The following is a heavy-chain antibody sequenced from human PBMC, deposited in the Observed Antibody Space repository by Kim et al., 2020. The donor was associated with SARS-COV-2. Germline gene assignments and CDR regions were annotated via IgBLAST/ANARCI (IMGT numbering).Heavy chain of an antibody. V-gene: IGHV1-2*06. D-gene: IGHD5-12*01. CDR1: GYTFTGYY. Sequence: ASVKVSCKASGYTFTGYYMHWVRQAPGQGLEWMGRINPNSGGTNYAQKFQGRVTMTRDTSISTAYMELSRLRSDDTAVYYCARDNGDGYNSIDYWGQGTLVTVSS. CDR2: INPNSGGT. CDR3: ARDNGDGYNSIDY. J-gene: IGHJ4*02.